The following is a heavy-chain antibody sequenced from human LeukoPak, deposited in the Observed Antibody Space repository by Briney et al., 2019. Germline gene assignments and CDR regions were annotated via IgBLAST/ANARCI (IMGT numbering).Heavy chain of an antibody. CDR1: GGTFSSYA. D-gene: IGHD3-10*01. Sequence: XVKVSCKASGGTFSSYAISWVRQAPGQGLERMGGIIPIFGTANYAQKFQGRVTITTDESTSTAYMELSSLRSEDTAVYYCASPRYGSGSAAHWFDPWGQGTLVTVSS. CDR3: ASPRYGSGSAAHWFDP. V-gene: IGHV1-69*05. CDR2: IIPIFGTA. J-gene: IGHJ5*02.